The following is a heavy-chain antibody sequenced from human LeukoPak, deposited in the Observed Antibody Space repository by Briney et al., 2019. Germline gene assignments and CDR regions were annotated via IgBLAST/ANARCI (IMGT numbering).Heavy chain of an antibody. D-gene: IGHD3-10*01. CDR2: IYYSGNP. V-gene: IGHV4-39*07. CDR3: ARSPHIWFAERGWFDP. J-gene: IGHJ5*01. CDR1: GGSINTGDYY. Sequence: SETLSLTCTVSGGSINTGDYYWVWIRQPPGKGLEWIGSIYYSGNPSYNPSLNSLVTLPIDTSKRQLSLKLRSVTAADTALYFCARSPHIWFAERGWFDPWGQGTLVTVSS.